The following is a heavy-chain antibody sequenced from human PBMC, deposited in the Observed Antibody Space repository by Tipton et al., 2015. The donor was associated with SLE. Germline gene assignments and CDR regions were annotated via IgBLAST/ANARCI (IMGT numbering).Heavy chain of an antibody. J-gene: IGHJ3*02. CDR3: ATVGRPGEWEESDTFDI. D-gene: IGHD3-16*01. CDR2: ISAYNGNT. CDR1: GYTFTSYG. Sequence: QLVQSGAEVKKPGASVKVSCKASGYTFTSYGISWVRQAPGQGLEWMGWISAYNGNTNYAQKLQGRVTMTEDTSTDTAYMELSSLKSEDTAVYYCATVGRPGEWEESDTFDIWGQGTMVTVSS. V-gene: IGHV1-18*04.